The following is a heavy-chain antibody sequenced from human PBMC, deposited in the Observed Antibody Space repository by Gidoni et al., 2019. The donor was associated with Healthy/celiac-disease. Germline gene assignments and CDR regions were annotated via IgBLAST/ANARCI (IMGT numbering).Heavy chain of an antibody. Sequence: QVQLQQWGAGLLKPSETLSLTCAVYGGSFSGYYWSWIRQPPGKGLEWIGEINHSGSTNYNPSLKSRVTISVDTSKNQFSLKLSSVTAADTAVYYCARIPYYYDSSGPDYWGQGTLVTVSS. V-gene: IGHV4-34*01. CDR1: GGSFSGYY. J-gene: IGHJ4*02. CDR2: INHSGST. CDR3: ARIPYYYDSSGPDY. D-gene: IGHD3-22*01.